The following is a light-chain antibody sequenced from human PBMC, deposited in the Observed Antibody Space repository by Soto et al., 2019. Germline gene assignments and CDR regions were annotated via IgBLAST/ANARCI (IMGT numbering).Light chain of an antibody. CDR2: LGY. V-gene: IGKV2-28*01. J-gene: IGKJ5*01. Sequence: DIVMTQSPLSLPVIPGEPASISCWSSQSLLDSNGNNHLNWYLQKPGQAPQVLIYLGYNRASGVADRFSGCGSGTDFTLKISRVEAEDVGVYYCMQALQTPLSFGQGTRLEIK. CDR1: QSLLDSNGNNH. CDR3: MQALQTPLS.